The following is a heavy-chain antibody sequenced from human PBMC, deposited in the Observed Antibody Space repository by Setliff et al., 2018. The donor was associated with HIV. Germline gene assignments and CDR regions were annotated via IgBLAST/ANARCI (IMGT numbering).Heavy chain of an antibody. CDR2: IRNIYEGGTS. Sequence: PGGSLRLSCAASGFPFDKAWMTWVRQAPGKGLEWVGRIRNIYEGGTSDYAAPVRGRFTISRDDSENTVYLQMDSLKTEDTAVYHCTTDWGSVTDYVRAFDIWGQGTMVTVSS. D-gene: IGHD3-16*01. CDR3: TTDWGSVTDYVRAFDI. V-gene: IGHV3-15*01. J-gene: IGHJ3*02. CDR1: GFPFDKAW.